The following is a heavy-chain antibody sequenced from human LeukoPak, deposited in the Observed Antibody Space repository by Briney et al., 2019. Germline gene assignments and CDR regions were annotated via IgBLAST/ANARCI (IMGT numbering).Heavy chain of an antibody. CDR2: INIEESGT. CDR1: GFTFSNYW. V-gene: IGHV3-74*01. J-gene: IGHJ4*02. CDR3: ARRGDILTGYYDLDF. Sequence: GGSLRLSCAASGFTFSNYWMHWVRQAPGKGLVWVSRINIEESGTNYADSVKGRFTISRDNSKNTLYLQMNSLRAEDTAVYYWARRGDILTGYYDLDFRGQGTLVTV. D-gene: IGHD3-9*01.